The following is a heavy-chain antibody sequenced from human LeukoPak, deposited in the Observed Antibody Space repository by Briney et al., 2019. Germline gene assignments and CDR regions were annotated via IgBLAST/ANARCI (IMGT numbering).Heavy chain of an antibody. V-gene: IGHV3-21*01. Sequence: PGGSLRLSCAASGFTFSSYSMNWVRQAPGKGLEWVSSISSSSYIYYADSVKGRFTISGDNAKNSLYLQMNSLRAEDTAVYYCARDPLELYSSSSDWFDPWGQGTLVTVSS. D-gene: IGHD6-6*01. CDR1: GFTFSSYS. J-gene: IGHJ5*02. CDR2: ISSSSYI. CDR3: ARDPLELYSSSSDWFDP.